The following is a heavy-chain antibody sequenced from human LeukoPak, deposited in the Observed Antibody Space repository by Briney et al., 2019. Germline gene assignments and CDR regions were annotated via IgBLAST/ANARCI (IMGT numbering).Heavy chain of an antibody. V-gene: IGHV3-11*06. CDR3: ARVATGYSSAY. CDR1: GFTFSDYY. Sequence: GGSLRLSCAASGFTFSDYYMSWIRQAPGKGLEWVSSISSSSSYIYYADSVKGRFTISRDNAKNSLYLQMNSLRAEDTAVYYCARVATGYSSAYWGQGTLVTVSS. D-gene: IGHD6-19*01. J-gene: IGHJ4*02. CDR2: ISSSSSYI.